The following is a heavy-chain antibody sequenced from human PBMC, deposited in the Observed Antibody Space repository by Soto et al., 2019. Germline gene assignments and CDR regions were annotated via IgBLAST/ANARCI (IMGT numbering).Heavy chain of an antibody. CDR3: ARNYDFWSGYIDY. Sequence: QVQLVESGGGVVQPGRSLRLSCAASGFTFSSYGMHWVRQAPGKGLEWVAVIWYDGSNKYYADSVKGRFTISRDNCNNTLYLQMNSLRAEDTAVYYCARNYDFWSGYIDYWGQGTLVTVSS. D-gene: IGHD3-3*01. CDR2: IWYDGSNK. V-gene: IGHV3-33*01. CDR1: GFTFSSYG. J-gene: IGHJ4*02.